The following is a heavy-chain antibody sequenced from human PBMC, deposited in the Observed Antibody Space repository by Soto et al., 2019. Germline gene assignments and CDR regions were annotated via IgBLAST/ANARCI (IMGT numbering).Heavy chain of an antibody. Sequence: SETLSLTCAVSGGSISSGGYSWSWIRQPPGKGLEWIGYIYHSGSTYYNPSLKSRVTISVDRSKNQLSLKLSSVTAADTAVYYCARVEVYYDSSGYPYNWFDPWGQGTLVTVSS. CDR3: ARVEVYYDSSGYPYNWFDP. CDR2: IYHSGST. D-gene: IGHD3-22*01. J-gene: IGHJ5*02. V-gene: IGHV4-30-2*01. CDR1: GGSISSGGYS.